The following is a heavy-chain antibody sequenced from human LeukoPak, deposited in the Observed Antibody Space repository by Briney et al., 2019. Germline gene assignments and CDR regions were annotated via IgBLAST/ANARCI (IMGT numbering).Heavy chain of an antibody. CDR3: AADLLRLVDY. CDR1: GYTFTGYY. CDR2: IDPEDGET. J-gene: IGHJ4*02. D-gene: IGHD2-8*02. V-gene: IGHV1-69-2*01. Sequence: VKVSCKASGYTFTGYYIHWVRQAPGKGLEWMGRIDPEDGETVYSEKFRGRITMTSDTSKDTVYMELSSLSSEDTAIYYCAADLLRLVDYWGQGTVVTVSS.